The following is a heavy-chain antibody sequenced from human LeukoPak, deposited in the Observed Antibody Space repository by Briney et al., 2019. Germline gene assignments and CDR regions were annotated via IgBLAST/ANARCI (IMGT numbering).Heavy chain of an antibody. V-gene: IGHV3-23*01. J-gene: IGHJ6*02. CDR3: AKDTDHSNYGLDV. CDR2: IGLHGDST. D-gene: IGHD1-14*01. Sequence: GGSLRLSCAASGFTFGNYDMTWVRQAPGKGLEWISIIGLHGDSTNYAESVKGRFTVSRDNSKNVVFLQMTRLRVDDTAVHYCAKDTDHSNYGLDVWGQGTMVTVSS. CDR1: GFTFGNYD.